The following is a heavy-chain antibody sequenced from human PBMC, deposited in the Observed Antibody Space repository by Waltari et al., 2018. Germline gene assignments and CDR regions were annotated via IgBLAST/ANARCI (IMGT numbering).Heavy chain of an antibody. D-gene: IGHD6-13*01. CDR1: GYSLSSGYS. Sequence: QVQLQESGPGLVKPSETLSLTCAVSGYSLSSGYSWGWIRQPPGKGLEWIASIYHSGSTYYNPSLKSRVTISVDTSKNQFSLKLSSVTAADTAVYYCARQGSRIAAPRGAFDIWGQGTMVTVSS. J-gene: IGHJ3*02. V-gene: IGHV4-38-2*01. CDR2: IYHSGST. CDR3: ARQGSRIAAPRGAFDI.